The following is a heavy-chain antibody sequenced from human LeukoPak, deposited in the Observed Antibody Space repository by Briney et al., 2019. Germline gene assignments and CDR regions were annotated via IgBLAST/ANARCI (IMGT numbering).Heavy chain of an antibody. CDR3: ARQEPLYYDFWSGYPGTFDY. CDR1: GGSISSSSYY. V-gene: IGHV4-39*01. J-gene: IGHJ4*02. CDR2: IYYSGST. D-gene: IGHD3-3*01. Sequence: SETLSLTCTVSGGSISSSSYYWGWIRQPPGKGLEWIGIIYYSGSTYYNPSLKSRVTISVDTSKNQSSLKLSSVTAADTAVYYCARQEPLYYDFWSGYPGTFDYWGQGTLVTVSS.